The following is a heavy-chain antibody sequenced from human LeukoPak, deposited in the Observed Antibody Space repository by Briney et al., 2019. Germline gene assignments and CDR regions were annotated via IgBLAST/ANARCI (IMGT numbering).Heavy chain of an antibody. J-gene: IGHJ4*02. CDR3: AKDYDILTAVYYFDY. CDR2: IWYDGSNK. V-gene: IGHV3-33*06. CDR1: GFTFTSYA. Sequence: GGSLRLSCAASGFTFTSYAMSWVRQAPGKGLEWVALIWYDGSNKYYADSVKGRFTISRDNSKNTLYLQMNSLRAEDTAVYYCAKDYDILTAVYYFDYWGQGTLVTVSS. D-gene: IGHD3-9*01.